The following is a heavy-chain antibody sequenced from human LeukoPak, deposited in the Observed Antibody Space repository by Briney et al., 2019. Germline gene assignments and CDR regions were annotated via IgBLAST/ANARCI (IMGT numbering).Heavy chain of an antibody. CDR1: GGTFSSYA. CDR2: IIPIFGTA. J-gene: IGHJ5*02. V-gene: IGHV1-69*13. CDR3: AGGIGSYGSYWFDP. D-gene: IGHD1-26*01. Sequence: SVKVSCKASGGTFSSYAISWVRQAPGQGLEWMGGIIPIFGTANYAQKFQGRVTITADESTSAAYMELSSLRSEDTAVYYCAGGIGSYGSYWFDPWGQGTLVTVSS.